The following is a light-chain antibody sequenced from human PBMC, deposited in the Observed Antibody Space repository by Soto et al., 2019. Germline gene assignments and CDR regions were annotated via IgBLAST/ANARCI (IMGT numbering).Light chain of an antibody. CDR3: QQYDNIPRT. CDR1: QEISNY. J-gene: IGKJ1*01. Sequence: DIQMTQSPSSLSASVGDRVTITCQASQEISNYLNWYQQKAGKAPKLLIYDASNLETGVPSRFSGSGSGTAFTFTISSLQPEDIATYYCQQYDNIPRTFAQGTKVEIK. V-gene: IGKV1-33*01. CDR2: DAS.